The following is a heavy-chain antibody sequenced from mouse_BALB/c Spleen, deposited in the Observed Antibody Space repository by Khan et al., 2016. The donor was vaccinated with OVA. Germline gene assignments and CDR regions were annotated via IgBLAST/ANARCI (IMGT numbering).Heavy chain of an antibody. CDR2: INPYYGCS. CDR3: ARAGWLQGLLAY. CDR1: GYSFTDYR. V-gene: IGHV1-39*01. D-gene: IGHD2-2*01. Sequence: EVQLQQSGPEPVRPGASVKISCKASGYSFTDYRMYWVKQSHGESLEWIGNINPYYGCSNYNLKFKDKATLTVDRSSSTAYMQLNSMTSEDSAVYFVARAGWLQGLLAYWGQGTLVTVSA. J-gene: IGHJ3*01.